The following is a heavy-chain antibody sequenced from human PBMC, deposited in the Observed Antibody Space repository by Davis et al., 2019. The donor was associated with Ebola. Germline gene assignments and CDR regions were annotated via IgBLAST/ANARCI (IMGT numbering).Heavy chain of an antibody. CDR2: INHSGRT. CDR3: ARRECISGSCYDGWFDP. V-gene: IGHV4-34*01. CDR1: GGSFSDYY. Sequence: MPSETLSLTCAVYGGSFSDYYWSWIRQPPGKGLEWIGEINHSGRTNYNPSLKSRLTMSVDTSKNELSLKLTSVTAADTAVYYCARRECISGSCYDGWFDPWGQGTLVTVSS. J-gene: IGHJ5*02. D-gene: IGHD2-15*01.